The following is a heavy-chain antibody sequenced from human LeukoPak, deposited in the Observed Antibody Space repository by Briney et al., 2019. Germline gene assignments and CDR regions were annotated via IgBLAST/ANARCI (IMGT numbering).Heavy chain of an antibody. D-gene: IGHD5-18*01. V-gene: IGHV3-15*01. CDR1: GFTFSNAR. CDR3: TTLSYSYGKY. J-gene: IGHJ4*02. CDR2: IKNKSDGGTT. Sequence: GGSLRLSCSASGFTFSNARMSWLPQAPGKGLEWVGRIKNKSDGGTTDYAGPVKGRYSISRDNSETTLYVQMNSLKTEDTAVYYSTTLSYSYGKYWGQGTLVTVAS.